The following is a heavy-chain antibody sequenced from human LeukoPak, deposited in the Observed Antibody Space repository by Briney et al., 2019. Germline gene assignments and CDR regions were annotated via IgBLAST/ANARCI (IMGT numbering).Heavy chain of an antibody. V-gene: IGHV4-59*01. CDR2: IYYSGST. CDR3: ARMSVAGDHFDY. J-gene: IGHJ4*02. D-gene: IGHD6-19*01. CDR1: GGSISSYY. Sequence: SETLSLTCTVSGGSISSYYWSWLRQPPGKGLEWIGYIYYSGSTNYNPSLKSRVTISVDTSKNQFSLKLSSVTAADTAVYYCARMSVAGDHFDYWGQGTLVTVSS.